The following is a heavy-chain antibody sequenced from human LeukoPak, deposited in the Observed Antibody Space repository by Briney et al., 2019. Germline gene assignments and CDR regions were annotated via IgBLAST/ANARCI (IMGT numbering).Heavy chain of an antibody. CDR2: MNPNSGNT. V-gene: IGHV1-8*03. J-gene: IGHJ6*03. D-gene: IGHD3-10*01. Sequence: ASVKVSCKASGGTFSSYAISWARQAPGQGLEWMGWMNPNSGNTGYAQKFQGRVTITRNTSISTAYMELSSLRSEDTAVYYCARGSGSGSYPYYYYYYMDVWGKGTTVTVSS. CDR3: ARGSGSGSYPYYYYYYMDV. CDR1: GGTFSSYA.